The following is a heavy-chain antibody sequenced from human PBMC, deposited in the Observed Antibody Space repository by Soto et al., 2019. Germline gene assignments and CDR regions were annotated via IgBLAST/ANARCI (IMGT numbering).Heavy chain of an antibody. V-gene: IGHV1-8*01. Sequence: VSVNVYCKASGYTFTSYDIDWVRQDTGQGLEWMGWMNPNSGNTGYAQKFQGRVTMTRNTSISTAYMELSSLRSEDTAVYYCARGSGNYYDSSGYYLRLYYFDYWGQGTLVTVSS. CDR3: ARGSGNYYDSSGYYLRLYYFDY. CDR1: GYTFTSYD. J-gene: IGHJ4*02. D-gene: IGHD3-22*01. CDR2: MNPNSGNT.